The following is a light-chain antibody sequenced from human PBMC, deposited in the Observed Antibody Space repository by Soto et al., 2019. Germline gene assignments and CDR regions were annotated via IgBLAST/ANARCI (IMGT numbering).Light chain of an antibody. CDR3: CSYAVSSTSFYV. J-gene: IGLJ1*01. Sequence: QSVLTQPASVSGSPGQSITISCTGTSSDVGSYNLVSWYQQHPGKAPKLMIYEGSKRPSGVSNRFSGSKSGNTASLTISGLQAEDEADYYCCSYAVSSTSFYVFGTGTKVNV. CDR1: SSDVGSYNL. CDR2: EGS. V-gene: IGLV2-23*01.